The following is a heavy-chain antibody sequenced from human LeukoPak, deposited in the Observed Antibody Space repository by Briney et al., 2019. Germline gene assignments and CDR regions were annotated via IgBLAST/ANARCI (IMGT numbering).Heavy chain of an antibody. D-gene: IGHD3-10*01. CDR2: ISAYNGNT. J-gene: IGHJ6*02. CDR1: GYTFTSYG. Sequence: GASVKVSCKASGYTFTSYGISWVRQAPGQGLEWMGWISAYNGNTNYAQKLQGRVTMTTDTSTSTAYMELRSLRPDDTAVYYCARVSSGSGSFYYYGMDVWGQGTTVTVSS. CDR3: ARVSSGSGSFYYYGMDV. V-gene: IGHV1-18*01.